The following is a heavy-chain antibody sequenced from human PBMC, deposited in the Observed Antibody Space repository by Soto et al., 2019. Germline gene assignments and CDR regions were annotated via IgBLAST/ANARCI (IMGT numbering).Heavy chain of an antibody. CDR2: IRVGGGDT. CDR3: AKCSVGTVRTSGWCNWFDP. Sequence: EVRLLESGGGLAQPGGSRRLSCAASGFTFSSSAMNWVRQAPGKGLEWVSSIRVGGGDTFYADSVRGRFTVSRDISGNTLYLQMNSLRAEYTAIYYCAKCSVGTVRTSGWCNWFDPWGQGTLVTVSS. V-gene: IGHV3-23*01. J-gene: IGHJ5*02. D-gene: IGHD6-19*01. CDR1: GFTFSSSA.